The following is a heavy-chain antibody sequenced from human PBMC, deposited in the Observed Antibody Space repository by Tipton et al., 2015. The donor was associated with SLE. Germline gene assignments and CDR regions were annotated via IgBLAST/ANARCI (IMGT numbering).Heavy chain of an antibody. CDR1: GFTFSSYG. D-gene: IGHD2-15*01. V-gene: IGHV3-33*08. CDR3: SGGTNYYGTDV. Sequence: QVQLVQSGGGVVQPGRSLRLSCAASGFTFSSYGMHWVRQAPGKGLEWVAVIWYDGSNKYYADSVKGRFTISRDNSKNTLYLQMTSLRAEDTDVYYCSGGTNYYGTDVWGQGTTVTVSS. CDR2: IWYDGSNK. J-gene: IGHJ6*02.